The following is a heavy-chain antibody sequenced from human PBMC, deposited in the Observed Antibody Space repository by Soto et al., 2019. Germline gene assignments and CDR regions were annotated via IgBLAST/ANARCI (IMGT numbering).Heavy chain of an antibody. CDR2: IIPIFGTA. Sequence: ASVKVSCKASGGTFSSYAISWVRQAPGQGLEWMGGIIPIFGTANYAQKFQGRVTITADESTSTAYMELSSLRSEDTAVYYCARSKAGTNLQGYWGQGTLVTVSS. CDR3: ARSKAGTNLQGY. D-gene: IGHD1-7*01. J-gene: IGHJ4*02. V-gene: IGHV1-69*13. CDR1: GGTFSSYA.